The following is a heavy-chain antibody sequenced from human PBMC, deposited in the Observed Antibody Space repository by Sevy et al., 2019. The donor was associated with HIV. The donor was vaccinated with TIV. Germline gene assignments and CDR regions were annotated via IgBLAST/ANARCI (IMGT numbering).Heavy chain of an antibody. Sequence: GSLILSCAASGFTFSSYSMNWVRQAPGKGLEWVSSISGISNCIYYADSVQGRFSISRDNAKDSLYLQMNSLRVEDTAIYYCARGVQTYDAFDIWGQGTMVTVSS. CDR1: GFTFSSYS. V-gene: IGHV3-21*01. CDR3: ARGVQTYDAFDI. CDR2: ISGISNCI. J-gene: IGHJ3*02. D-gene: IGHD6-6*01.